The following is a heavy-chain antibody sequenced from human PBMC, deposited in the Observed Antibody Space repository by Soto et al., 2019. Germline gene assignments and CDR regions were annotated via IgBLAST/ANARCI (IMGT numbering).Heavy chain of an antibody. D-gene: IGHD3-16*01. CDR3: ASLGGLPPDAFDI. J-gene: IGHJ3*02. Sequence: QVQLVQSGAEVKKPGSSVKVSCKASGGTFSSYTISWVRQAPGQGLEWMGRIIPILGIANYAQKFQGRVTITADKSTSTAYMELSSLRSEDTAVYYCASLGGLPPDAFDIWGQGTMVTVSS. CDR1: GGTFSSYT. V-gene: IGHV1-69*02. CDR2: IIPILGIA.